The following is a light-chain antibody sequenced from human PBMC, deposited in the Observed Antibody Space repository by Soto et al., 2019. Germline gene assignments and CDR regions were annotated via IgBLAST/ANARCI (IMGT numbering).Light chain of an antibody. CDR2: EVS. CDR3: SSYAGSKNLGV. J-gene: IGLJ2*01. V-gene: IGLV2-8*01. CDR1: SSDVGGYNY. Sequence: QSALTQPPSASGSPGQSVTISCTGTSSDVGGYNYVSWYQQHPGKAPKLMIYEVSKRPSGVPDRFSGSKSGNTASLTVSGLEAEDEDDYYCSSYAGSKNLGVFGGGTKLTVL.